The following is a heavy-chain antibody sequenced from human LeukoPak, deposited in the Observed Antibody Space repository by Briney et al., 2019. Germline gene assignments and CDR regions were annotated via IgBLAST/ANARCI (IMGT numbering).Heavy chain of an antibody. CDR1: GFTFSSYS. CDR3: VKAAGSSSAEDY. CDR2: ITSSSSYI. J-gene: IGHJ4*02. Sequence: PGGSLRLSCAASGFTFSSYSMNWVRQAPGKGLEWVSSITSSSSYIYYADSVKGRFTISRDNAKNSLYLQMNSLRAEDTAVYYCVKAAGSSSAEDYWGQGTLVTVSS. V-gene: IGHV3-21*01. D-gene: IGHD2-2*01.